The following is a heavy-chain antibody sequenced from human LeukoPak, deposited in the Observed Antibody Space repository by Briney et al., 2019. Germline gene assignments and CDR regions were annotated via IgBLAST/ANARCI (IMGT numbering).Heavy chain of an antibody. CDR1: KFNFNSYG. J-gene: IGHJ3*02. CDR2: ISGSGGST. CDR3: AKDPNGDYIGTFEM. Sequence: GGSLRLSCTTSKFNFNSYGMTWVRPAPGRGREWVSSISGSGGSTQYAASVQGRFTISRDKSKNTLYLQMNSLRAEDTAIYYCAKDPNGDYIGTFEMWGQGTMVTVSS. D-gene: IGHD4-17*01. V-gene: IGHV3-23*01.